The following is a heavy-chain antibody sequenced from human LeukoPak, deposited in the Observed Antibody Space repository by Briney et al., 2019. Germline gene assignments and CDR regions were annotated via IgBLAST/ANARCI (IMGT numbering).Heavy chain of an antibody. CDR2: ISYDGSNK. CDR1: GFTFSSYG. Sequence: GRSLRLSCAASGFTFSSYGMHWVRQAPGKGLEWVAVISYDGSNKYYADSVKGRFTISRDNSKNTLYLQMNSLRAEDTAVYYCAKDLQLRYFDTLGGMDVWGQGTTVTVSS. D-gene: IGHD3-9*01. CDR3: AKDLQLRYFDTLGGMDV. V-gene: IGHV3-30*18. J-gene: IGHJ6*02.